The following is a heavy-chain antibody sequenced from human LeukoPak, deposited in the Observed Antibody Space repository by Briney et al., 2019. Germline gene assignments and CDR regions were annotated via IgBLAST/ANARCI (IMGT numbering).Heavy chain of an antibody. V-gene: IGHV4-34*01. CDR3: ARGSMVRGVTPVDY. D-gene: IGHD3-10*01. J-gene: IGHJ4*02. Sequence: SETVSLTCAVYGGSFSGYYWSWIRQPPGKGLEWIGEINHSGSTNYNPSLKSRVTISVDTSKNQFSLKLSSVTAADTAVYYCARGSMVRGVTPVDYWGQGTLVTVSS. CDR1: GGSFSGYY. CDR2: INHSGST.